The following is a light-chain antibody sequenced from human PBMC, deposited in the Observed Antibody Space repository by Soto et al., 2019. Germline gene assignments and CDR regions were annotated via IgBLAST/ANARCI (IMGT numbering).Light chain of an antibody. J-gene: IGKJ1*01. CDR2: SAS. Sequence: DIHMTQSPSSLSSSVGDRVTITCRASQGISNYLGWYQQKPGKAPRSLIYSASSLQSGVPSKFIGSGSGTDFTLTISDMPPDDFATYYCQQYYRYQWTFGEGTKVEIK. V-gene: IGKV1-16*02. CDR3: QQYYRYQWT. CDR1: QGISNY.